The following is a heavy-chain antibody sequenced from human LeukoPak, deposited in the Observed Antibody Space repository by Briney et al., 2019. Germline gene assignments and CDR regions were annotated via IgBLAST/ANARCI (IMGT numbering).Heavy chain of an antibody. CDR3: ARDTRTYSSNARGFDY. CDR1: GYTFTSYG. CDR2: ISAYNGNT. Sequence: ASVKVSCKASGYTFTSYGISWVRQAPGQGLEWMGWISAYNGNTNYAQKLQGRVTMTTDTSTSTAYMELRSLRSDDTAVYYCARDTRTYSSNARGFDYWGQGTLVTVSS. D-gene: IGHD6-19*01. V-gene: IGHV1-18*01. J-gene: IGHJ4*02.